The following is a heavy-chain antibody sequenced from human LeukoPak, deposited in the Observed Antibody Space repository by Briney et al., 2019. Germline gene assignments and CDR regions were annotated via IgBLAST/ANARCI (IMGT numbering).Heavy chain of an antibody. CDR1: GGTFSSYA. CDR2: IIPIFGTA. V-gene: IGHV1-69*06. D-gene: IGHD5-12*01. Sequence: SVKVSCKASGGTFSSYAISWARQAPGQGLEWMGGIIPIFGTANYAQKFQGRVTITADKSTSTAYMELSSLRSEDTAVYYCARVPIVATITYFDYWGQGTLVTVSS. J-gene: IGHJ4*02. CDR3: ARVPIVATITYFDY.